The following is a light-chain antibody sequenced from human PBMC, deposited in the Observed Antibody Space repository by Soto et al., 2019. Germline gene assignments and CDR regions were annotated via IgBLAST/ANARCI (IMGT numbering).Light chain of an antibody. V-gene: IGKV3D-15*01. Sequence: EIVMTQSPATLSVSPGERATLSCRASQSVSSNLAWYQQKPGQAPRLLIYGASTRATGTPDRFSGSGSGTDFTLTISRLEPEDFAVFYCQHYDSLPITFGQGTRLEIK. CDR1: QSVSSN. CDR2: GAS. J-gene: IGKJ5*01. CDR3: QHYDSLPIT.